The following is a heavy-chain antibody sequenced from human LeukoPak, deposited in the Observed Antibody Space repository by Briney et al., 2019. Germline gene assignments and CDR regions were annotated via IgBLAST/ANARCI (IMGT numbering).Heavy chain of an antibody. CDR2: IYYSGST. D-gene: IGHD3-9*01. J-gene: IGHJ5*02. CDR1: GGSISSYY. Sequence: SETLSLTCTVSGGSISSYYWSWIRQPPGKGLEWIGYIYYSGSTNYNPSLKSRVTISVDTSKNQFSLKLSSVTAADTAVYYCARDPKYYDILTGYYYWFDPWGQGTLVTVSS. CDR3: ARDPKYYDILTGYYYWFDP. V-gene: IGHV4-59*12.